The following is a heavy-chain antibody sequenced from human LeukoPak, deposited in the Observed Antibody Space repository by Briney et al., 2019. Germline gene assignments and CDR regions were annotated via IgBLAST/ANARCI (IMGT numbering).Heavy chain of an antibody. Sequence: GASVTVSCKASGYTFTTYDITWVRQAPGQGLEWMGWMNPNSGDTGFAQKFQGRVTMTRDTSITTAYMELSSLISEDTAVYYCARGFASYDTSDYAFAYHWGQGTLVTVSS. CDR2: MNPNSGDT. CDR1: GYTFTTYD. V-gene: IGHV1-8*02. J-gene: IGHJ5*02. CDR3: ARGFASYDTSDYAFAYH. D-gene: IGHD3-22*01.